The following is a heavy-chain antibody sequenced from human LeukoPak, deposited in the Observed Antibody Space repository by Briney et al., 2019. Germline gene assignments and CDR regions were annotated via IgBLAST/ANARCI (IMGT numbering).Heavy chain of an antibody. V-gene: IGHV1-69*04. Sequence: SVKVSCKASGGTFSSYAISWVRQAPGQGLEWMGRIIPILGIANYAQKFQGRVTITADKSTSTAYMELSSLRSEDTAVYYCAGARLRYFDWLVLDYWGQGTLVTVSS. CDR2: IIPILGIA. J-gene: IGHJ4*02. CDR1: GGTFSSYA. CDR3: AGARLRYFDWLVLDY. D-gene: IGHD3-9*01.